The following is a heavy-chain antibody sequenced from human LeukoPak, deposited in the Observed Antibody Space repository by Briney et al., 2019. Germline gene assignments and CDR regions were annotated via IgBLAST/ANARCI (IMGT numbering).Heavy chain of an antibody. Sequence: GGSLRLSCAASGFTFSSYAMSWVRQAPGKGLEWVSAISGNGGSTYYADSVKGRFTISRDNSKNTLYLQMNSLRAEDTAVYYCAKPAIMITFGGVIAPGEYYFVYWGQGTLVTVSS. J-gene: IGHJ4*02. D-gene: IGHD3-16*02. CDR2: ISGNGGST. V-gene: IGHV3-23*01. CDR3: AKPAIMITFGGVIAPGEYYFVY. CDR1: GFTFSSYA.